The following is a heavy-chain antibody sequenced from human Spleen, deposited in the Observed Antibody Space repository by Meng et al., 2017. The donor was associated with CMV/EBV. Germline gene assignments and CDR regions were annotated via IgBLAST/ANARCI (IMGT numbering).Heavy chain of an antibody. CDR3: ARDKNWGPDY. J-gene: IGHJ4*02. Sequence: ASVKVSCKASGYNFIGYYMHWVRQAPGQGLEWMGWINPNSGATKYTQKFQGRVTLTRDTSISTAYMEMSRLTSDDTAVYYCARDKNWGPDYWGQGTLVTVSS. CDR1: GYNFIGYY. V-gene: IGHV1-2*02. D-gene: IGHD7-27*01. CDR2: INPNSGAT.